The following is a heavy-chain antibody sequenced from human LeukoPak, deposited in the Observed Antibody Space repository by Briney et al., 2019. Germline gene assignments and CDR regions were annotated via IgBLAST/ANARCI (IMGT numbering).Heavy chain of an antibody. CDR3: ARDCSSTSCPFDP. Sequence: SVKVSCKGSGGTFSSYAISWVRQAPGQGLEWMGGIIPIFGTANYAQKFQGRVTITTDESTSTAYMELSSLRSEDTAVYYCARDCSSTSCPFDPWGQGTLVTVSS. D-gene: IGHD2-2*01. J-gene: IGHJ5*02. CDR1: GGTFSSYA. CDR2: IIPIFGTA. V-gene: IGHV1-69*05.